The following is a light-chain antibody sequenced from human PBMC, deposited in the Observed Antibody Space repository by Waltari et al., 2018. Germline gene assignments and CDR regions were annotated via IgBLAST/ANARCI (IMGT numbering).Light chain of an antibody. V-gene: IGLV3-10*01. CDR1: ALPKKY. J-gene: IGLJ3*02. Sequence: SFELTQPPSVSVSPGQTARITCSGDALPKKYAYWYQQKSGQAPVLVIYDDSKRPSGIPEGVSGSNSGTMATLTISGAQVEDEADYYGYSTDSSGDHRVFGGGTKLTVL. CDR3: YSTDSSGDHRV. CDR2: DDS.